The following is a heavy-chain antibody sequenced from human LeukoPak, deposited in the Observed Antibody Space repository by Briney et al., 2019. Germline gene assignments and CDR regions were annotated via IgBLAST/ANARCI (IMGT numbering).Heavy chain of an antibody. Sequence: ASVKVSCKASGYSFTAFYIHWVRQARGQGLEWMGWIHPRSGETNYAQKFQGRVTMTRDTSISTAYMDLSSLGSDDTAVYYCARDGEYGTGSYYRGCFDYWGQGILATVSS. CDR2: IHPRSGET. J-gene: IGHJ4*02. CDR3: ARDGEYGTGSYYRGCFDY. V-gene: IGHV1-2*02. D-gene: IGHD3-10*01. CDR1: GYSFTAFY.